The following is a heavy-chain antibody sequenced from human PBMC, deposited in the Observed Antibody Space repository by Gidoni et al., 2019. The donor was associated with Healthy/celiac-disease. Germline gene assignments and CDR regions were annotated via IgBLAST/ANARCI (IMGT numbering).Heavy chain of an antibody. J-gene: IGHJ4*02. CDR1: GLTFSSYA. Sequence: EVQRLESGGGLVQPGGSRSLSCAASGLTFSSYAMSWVRQAHGKGLEWVSAISGSGGSTNYADSVKGRFTISRDNSKNTLYLQMNSLRAEDTAVYYCAKGGLTQGLDYWGQGTLVTVS. D-gene: IGHD3-10*01. CDR2: ISGSGGST. V-gene: IGHV3-23*01. CDR3: AKGGLTQGLDY.